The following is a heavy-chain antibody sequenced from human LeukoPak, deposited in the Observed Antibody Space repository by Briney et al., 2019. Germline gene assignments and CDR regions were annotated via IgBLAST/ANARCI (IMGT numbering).Heavy chain of an antibody. V-gene: IGHV4-61*05. D-gene: IGHD3-9*01. CDR2: IYYSGST. CDR3: ARLGQGVLRYFDWLADDAFDI. CDR1: GGAISSSGYY. Sequence: PSETLSLTCNVSGGAISSSGYYYDWIRQPPGKGLEWIGYIYYSGSTNYNPSLKSRVTISVDTSKNQFSLKLSSVTAADTAVYYCARLGQGVLRYFDWLADDAFDIWGQGTMVTVSS. J-gene: IGHJ3*02.